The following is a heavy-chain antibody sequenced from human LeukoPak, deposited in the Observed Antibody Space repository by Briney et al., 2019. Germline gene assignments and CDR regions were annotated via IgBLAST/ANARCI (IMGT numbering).Heavy chain of an antibody. CDR1: GLTLSSHG. D-gene: IGHD3-22*01. V-gene: IGHV3-30*18. J-gene: IGHJ6*02. CDR3: AKDRYQYDTSGYYYHFYYYGMDV. Sequence: GGSLRLSCAASGLTLSSHGMHWVRQAPGKGLEWVAVISFDGSQKYYEDSVKGQFTISRDNSKNTLYLQMNSLRDEDTAMYYCAKDRYQYDTSGYYYHFYYYGMDVWGQGTTVTVSS. CDR2: ISFDGSQK.